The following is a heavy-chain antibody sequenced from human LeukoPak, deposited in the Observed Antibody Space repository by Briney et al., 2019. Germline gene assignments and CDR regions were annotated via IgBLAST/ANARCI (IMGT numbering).Heavy chain of an antibody. V-gene: IGHV3-48*01. CDR1: GFTFSSYS. D-gene: IGHD3-22*01. J-gene: IGHJ4*02. CDR2: ISSSSSTI. Sequence: GGSLRLSCAASGFTFSSYSMNWVRQAPGKGLEWVSSISSSSSTIYYADSVKGRFTISRDNGKNTLYLQMNSLRAEDTAVYYCARGSTYYDSSGQVPFDYWGQGTLVTVSS. CDR3: ARGSTYYDSSGQVPFDY.